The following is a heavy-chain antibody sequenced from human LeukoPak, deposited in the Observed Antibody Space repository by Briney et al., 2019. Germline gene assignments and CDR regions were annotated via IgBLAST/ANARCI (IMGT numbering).Heavy chain of an antibody. Sequence: PGGSLRLSCAASGFTFSNAWMSWVRQAPGKGLEWVSAISGSGGSTYYADSVKGRFTISRDNSKNRVYLQMDSLRFEDAAVYYCAQDLAYIGFDHWGQGTLVTISS. J-gene: IGHJ4*02. D-gene: IGHD1-1*01. V-gene: IGHV3-23*01. CDR2: ISGSGGST. CDR1: GFTFSNAW. CDR3: AQDLAYIGFDH.